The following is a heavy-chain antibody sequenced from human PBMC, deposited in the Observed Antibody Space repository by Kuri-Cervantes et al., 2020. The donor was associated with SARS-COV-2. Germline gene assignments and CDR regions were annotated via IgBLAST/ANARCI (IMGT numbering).Heavy chain of an antibody. J-gene: IGHJ4*02. CDR2: INPKSGGT. CDR3: AGDPGASSSDYFDY. D-gene: IGHD6-6*01. CDR1: GYTFTGYY. Sequence: ASVKVSCKASGYTFTGYYMHWVRQAPGQGLEWMGWINPKSGGTNYAQKFQGRVTMTRDTSISTAYMELSRLRSDDTAVYYCAGDPGASSSDYFDYWGQGTPVTVSS. V-gene: IGHV1-2*02.